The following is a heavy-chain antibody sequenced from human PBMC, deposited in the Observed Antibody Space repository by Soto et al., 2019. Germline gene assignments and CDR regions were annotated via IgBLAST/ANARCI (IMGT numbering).Heavy chain of an antibody. CDR2: INPNSGGT. Sequence: ASVKVSCKASGYTFTSYDINWVRQAPGQGLEWMGWINPNSGGTNYAQKFQGWVTMTRDTSISTAYMELSRLRSDDTAVYYCARAGPREDTGNCSGGSCYLFDPWGQGTLVTVSS. D-gene: IGHD2-15*01. CDR1: GYTFTSYD. J-gene: IGHJ5*02. V-gene: IGHV1-2*04. CDR3: ARAGPREDTGNCSGGSCYLFDP.